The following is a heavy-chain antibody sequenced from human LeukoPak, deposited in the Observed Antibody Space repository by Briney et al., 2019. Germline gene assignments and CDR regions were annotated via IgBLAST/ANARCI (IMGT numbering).Heavy chain of an antibody. J-gene: IGHJ3*02. CDR1: GGTFSSYA. CDR3: ARYLAAAVRLDAFDI. CDR2: IIPIFGTA. V-gene: IGHV1-69*05. Sequence: GSSVKVSCKASGGTFSSYAISWVRQAPGQGLEWMGRIIPIFGTANYAQKFQGRVTITTDESTSTAYMELSSLRSEDTAVYYCARYLAAAVRLDAFDIWGQGTMVTVSS. D-gene: IGHD6-13*01.